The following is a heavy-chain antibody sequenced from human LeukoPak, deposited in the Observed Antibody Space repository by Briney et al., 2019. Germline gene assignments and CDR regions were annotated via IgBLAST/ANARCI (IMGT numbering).Heavy chain of an antibody. CDR1: GFTFSSYG. CDR3: AKVGYDFWSGYHITTGDY. Sequence: PGRPLRLSCAASGFTFSSYGMHWVRQAPGKGLEWVAVISYDGSNKYYADSVKGRFTISRDNSKNTLYLQMNSLRAEDTAVYYCAKVGYDFWSGYHITTGDYWGQGTLVTVSS. D-gene: IGHD3-3*01. V-gene: IGHV3-30*18. J-gene: IGHJ4*02. CDR2: ISYDGSNK.